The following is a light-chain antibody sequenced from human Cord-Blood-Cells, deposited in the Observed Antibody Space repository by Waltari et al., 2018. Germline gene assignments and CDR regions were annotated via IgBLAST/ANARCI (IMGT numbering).Light chain of an antibody. Sequence: SYELTQPPSVSVSPGQPASITCSGAKLGDKYACWYQQKPGQSPVLVIYQDSKWPSGIPERFSGSNSGNTATLTISGTQAMDEADYYCQAWDSSTVVFGGGTKLTVL. CDR2: QDS. V-gene: IGLV3-1*01. CDR1: KLGDKY. CDR3: QAWDSSTVV. J-gene: IGLJ2*01.